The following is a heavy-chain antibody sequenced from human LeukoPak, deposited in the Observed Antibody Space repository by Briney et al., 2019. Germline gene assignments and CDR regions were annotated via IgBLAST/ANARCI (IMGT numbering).Heavy chain of an antibody. CDR2: ISGSGGST. Sequence: PGGSLTLSCAASGFTFSSYAMIWLRQAPGKGLKWVSAISGSGGSTYYADSVKGRFTIYRDNSNNTLYLQMNSLRAEDTSVYFCAKAHTTSRLTGYYCFDYWGQGTLVTVSS. D-gene: IGHD3-9*01. V-gene: IGHV3-23*01. CDR3: AKAHTTSRLTGYYCFDY. CDR1: GFTFSSYA. J-gene: IGHJ4*02.